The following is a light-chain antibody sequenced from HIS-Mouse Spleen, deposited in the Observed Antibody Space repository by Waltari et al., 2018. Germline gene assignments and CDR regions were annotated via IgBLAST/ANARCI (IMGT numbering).Light chain of an antibody. CDR1: SSNLGRTY. V-gene: IGLV1-47*01. CDR3: AAWDDSLSGPV. J-gene: IGLJ3*02. CDR2: RNN. Sequence: QSVLTQPPSASWTPGQRVPISCSGSSSNLGRTYVYCYQQLPGTAPKPLIYRNNQRPSGVPDRFSGSKSGTSASLAISGLRSEDEADYYCAAWDDSLSGPVFGGGTKLTVL.